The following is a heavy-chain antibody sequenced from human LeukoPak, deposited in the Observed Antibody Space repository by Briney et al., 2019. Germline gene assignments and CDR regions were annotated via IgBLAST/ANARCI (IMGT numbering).Heavy chain of an antibody. J-gene: IGHJ3*02. Sequence: GGSLRLPCAASGFTFSSYWMIWVRQAPGKGLEWVSSISSSSSYIYYADSVKGRFTISRDNAKNSLYLQMNSLRAEDTAVYYCARYSGGHAFDIWGQGTMVTVSS. CDR1: GFTFSSYW. V-gene: IGHV3-21*01. D-gene: IGHD6-19*01. CDR3: ARYSGGHAFDI. CDR2: ISSSSSYI.